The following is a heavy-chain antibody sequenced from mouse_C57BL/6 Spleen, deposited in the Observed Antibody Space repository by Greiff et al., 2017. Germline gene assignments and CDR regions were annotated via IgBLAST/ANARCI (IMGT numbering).Heavy chain of an antibody. CDR1: GYSITSGYY. CDR3: ARERRYFDY. Sequence: EVQVVESGPGLVKPSQSLSLTCSVTGYSITSGYYWNWIRQFPGNKLEWMGYISYDGSNNYNPSLKNRISITRDTSKNQFFLKLNSVTTEDTATYYCARERRYFDYWGQGTTLTVSS. CDR2: ISYDGSN. V-gene: IGHV3-6*01. J-gene: IGHJ2*01.